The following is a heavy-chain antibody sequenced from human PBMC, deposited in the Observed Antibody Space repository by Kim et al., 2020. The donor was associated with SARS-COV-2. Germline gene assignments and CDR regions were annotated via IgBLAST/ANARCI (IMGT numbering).Heavy chain of an antibody. D-gene: IGHD2-2*01. CDR2: IYYSGST. V-gene: IGHV4-31*03. CDR1: SGSISSGGYY. J-gene: IGHJ4*02. CDR3: ARGLRHCSDTSCYPMVDY. Sequence: SETLSLTCTVSSGSISSGGYYWSWIRQHPGKGLEWIGHIYYSGSTYYNPSLKSRITISVDTSKNQFSLRLSSVTAADTAVYYCARGLRHCSDTSCYPMVDYWGQGTLVTVSS.